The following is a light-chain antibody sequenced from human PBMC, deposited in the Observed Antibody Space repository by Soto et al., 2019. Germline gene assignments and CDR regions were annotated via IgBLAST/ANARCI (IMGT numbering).Light chain of an antibody. J-gene: IGKJ1*01. CDR1: QSVSSN. V-gene: IGKV3-15*01. CDR3: QQYNNWPPWT. Sequence: EIVMTQSPATLSVSPGERATLSCRASQSVSSNLAWYQQKPGQAPRLLIYGASTRATGIPARFSGSGSGTGFPLTISSLQSEDFPVYSCQQYNNWPPWTFGQGTKVEIK. CDR2: GAS.